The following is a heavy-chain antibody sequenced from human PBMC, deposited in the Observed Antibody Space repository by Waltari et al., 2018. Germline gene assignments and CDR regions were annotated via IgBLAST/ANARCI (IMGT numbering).Heavy chain of an antibody. V-gene: IGHV4-4*02. CDR1: GGSVSRTNW. CDR3: AICIAARTGGAFDI. J-gene: IGHJ3*02. Sequence: QVQLQESGPGLVKPSGTLSLTCAVSGGSVSRTNWWSWFRQPPGKGLEWIGEIFHSGTTNYNSSLESRVTISIDNSKNQFSLKLTSVTAADTAVYYCAICIAARTGGAFDIWGQGTMVTVSS. D-gene: IGHD6-6*01. CDR2: IFHSGTT.